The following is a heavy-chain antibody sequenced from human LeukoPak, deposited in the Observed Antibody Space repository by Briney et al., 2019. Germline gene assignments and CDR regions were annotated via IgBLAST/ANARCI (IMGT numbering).Heavy chain of an antibody. D-gene: IGHD3-22*01. CDR3: AKWGGIVVVIHPKTAFDF. J-gene: IGHJ3*01. CDR1: GFSFSDYY. Sequence: GGSLRLSCAASGFSFSDYYMSWIRQAPVKGLEWIAYIGSGGDKIYYADSVRGRFTIARDNDKKSVHLQMNSLRDEDTAVYYCAKWGGIVVVIHPKTAFDFWGQGTMVTVSS. V-gene: IGHV3-11*01. CDR2: IGSGGDKI.